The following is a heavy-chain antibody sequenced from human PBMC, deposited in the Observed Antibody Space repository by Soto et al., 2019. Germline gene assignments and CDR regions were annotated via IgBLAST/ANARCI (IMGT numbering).Heavy chain of an antibody. CDR1: GGTFSSYA. Sequence: QVQLVQSGAEVKKPGSSVKVSCKASGGTFSSYAISWVRQAPGQGLEWMGGIIPIFGTANYAQKFQGRVTISADESTSTAYMELSGLRSEDTAVYYCAREGGSGWYGGPGVLFDIWGQGTMVTVSS. CDR2: IIPIFGTA. V-gene: IGHV1-69*12. CDR3: AREGGSGWYGGPGVLFDI. J-gene: IGHJ3*02. D-gene: IGHD6-19*01.